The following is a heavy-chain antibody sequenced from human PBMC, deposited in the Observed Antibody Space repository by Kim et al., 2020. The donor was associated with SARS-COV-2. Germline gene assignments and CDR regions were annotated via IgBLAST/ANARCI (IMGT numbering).Heavy chain of an antibody. D-gene: IGHD2-15*01. Sequence: GGSLRLSCTASGFTFSNYAMYWVRQAPGKGLEYVSAISGNGVSTYYANSVEGRFTISRDNSKNTLYLQMGSLRAEDMAVYYCARAREDYYFDYWGQGTLVTVSS. CDR3: ARAREDYYFDY. CDR1: GFTFSNYA. J-gene: IGHJ4*02. CDR2: ISGNGVST. V-gene: IGHV3-64*01.